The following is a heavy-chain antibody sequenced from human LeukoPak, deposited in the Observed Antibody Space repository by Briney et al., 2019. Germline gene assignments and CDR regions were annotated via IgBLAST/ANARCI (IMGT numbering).Heavy chain of an antibody. V-gene: IGHV3-33*01. Sequence: GRSLRLSCAASGFTFRSYGMHWVRQAPGKGLEWVAVIWYDGSSKYYADSVKGRFTISRDNSKNTLYLQMNSLRAEDTAVYYCARHYYGSGSYYNGSDSWGQGTLVTVPS. CDR3: ARHYYGSGSYYNGSDS. D-gene: IGHD3-10*01. CDR2: IWYDGSSK. J-gene: IGHJ5*01. CDR1: GFTFRSYG.